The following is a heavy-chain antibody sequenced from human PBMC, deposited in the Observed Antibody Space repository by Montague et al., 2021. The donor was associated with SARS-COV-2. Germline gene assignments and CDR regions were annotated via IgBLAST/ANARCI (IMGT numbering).Heavy chain of an antibody. CDR2: INHSGST. J-gene: IGHJ6*02. V-gene: IGHV4-39*07. Sequence: SETLSLTCTVSGDPIRTNSYYWGWLRQPPGRGLEWIGEINHSGSTNYNPSLKSRVTISVDTSKNQFSLKLSSVTAADTAVYYCARVRYYGSGTSLGMDVWGQGTTVTVSS. CDR1: GDPIRTNSYY. CDR3: ARVRYYGSGTSLGMDV. D-gene: IGHD3-10*01.